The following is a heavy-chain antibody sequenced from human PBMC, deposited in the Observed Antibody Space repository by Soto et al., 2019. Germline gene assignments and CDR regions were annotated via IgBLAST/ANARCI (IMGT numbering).Heavy chain of an antibody. CDR1: GFTFSSYE. D-gene: IGHD2-15*01. J-gene: IGHJ4*02. V-gene: IGHV3-48*03. CDR3: ARDQRYCSGGSCHPGVFDY. CDR2: ISSSGSTI. Sequence: EVQLVESGGGLVKPGGSLRLSCAASGFTFSSYEMNWVRQAPGKGLEWVSYISSSGSTIYYADSVKGRFTISRDNAKNSLYLQMNSLRAEDTAVYYCARDQRYCSGGSCHPGVFDYWGQGTLVTVSS.